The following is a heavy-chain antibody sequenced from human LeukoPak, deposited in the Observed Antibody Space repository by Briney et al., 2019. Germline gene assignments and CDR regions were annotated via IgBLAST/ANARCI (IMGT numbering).Heavy chain of an antibody. D-gene: IGHD5-18*01. V-gene: IGHV3-23*01. CDR3: AKDGQLSRYSYGLPNTGYYYYYMDV. Sequence: QPGGSLRLSCAVSGFTFRSYAMSWVRQAPGKGLEWVSAIDTSGGHTYYADSVKGRFTISRDNSENTLYLQMNSLRAEDTAVYYCAKDGQLSRYSYGLPNTGYYYYYMDVWGKGTTVTVSS. J-gene: IGHJ6*03. CDR2: IDTSGGHT. CDR1: GFTFRSYA.